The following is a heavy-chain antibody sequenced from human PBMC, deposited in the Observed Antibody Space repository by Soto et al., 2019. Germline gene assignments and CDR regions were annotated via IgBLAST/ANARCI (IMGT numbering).Heavy chain of an antibody. J-gene: IGHJ4*02. CDR3: ARDSRGYSYGHGFFDY. D-gene: IGHD5-18*01. V-gene: IGHV3-33*01. Sequence: PGWSLRLSCAASGFTFISYGMHWVRQAPGKGLEWVAVIWYDGSNKYYADSVKGRFTISRDNSKNTLYLQMNSLRAEDTAVYYCARDSRGYSYGHGFFDYWGQGTLVTVSS. CDR1: GFTFISYG. CDR2: IWYDGSNK.